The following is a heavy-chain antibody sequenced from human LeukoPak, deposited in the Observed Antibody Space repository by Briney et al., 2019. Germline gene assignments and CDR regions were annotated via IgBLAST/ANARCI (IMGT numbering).Heavy chain of an antibody. CDR1: GGSFSGYY. CDR3: ARGIPDYYGNSGLAY. D-gene: IGHD3-22*01. CDR2: VHHSGST. Sequence: SETLSLTCALYGGSFSGYYWSWIRQPPGKGLEWIAEVHHSGSTKYNPSLKSRVTISLDTSKNEFSLNLRSVTAADTAVYYCARGIPDYYGNSGLAYWGQGTLVTVSS. V-gene: IGHV4-34*01. J-gene: IGHJ4*02.